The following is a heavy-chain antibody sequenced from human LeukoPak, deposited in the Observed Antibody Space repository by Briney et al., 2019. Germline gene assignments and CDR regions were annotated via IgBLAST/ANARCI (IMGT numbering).Heavy chain of an antibody. D-gene: IGHD3-3*01. CDR1: GGSISSSSYY. Sequence: PSGTLSLTCGVSGGSISSSSYYWGWIRQPPGKGLEWIGSIYYSGSTYYNPSLKSRVTKSVDTSKNQFSLKLSSVTAADTAVYYCARQADYDFWSGHYTRGFDYWGQGTLVTVSS. CDR2: IYYSGST. J-gene: IGHJ4*02. CDR3: ARQADYDFWSGHYTRGFDY. V-gene: IGHV4-39*01.